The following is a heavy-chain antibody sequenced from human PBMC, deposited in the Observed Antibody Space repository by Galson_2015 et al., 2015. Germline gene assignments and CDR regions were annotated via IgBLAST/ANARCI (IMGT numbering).Heavy chain of an antibody. V-gene: IGHV3-7*01. CDR1: GFTFSNSA. D-gene: IGHD6-6*01. J-gene: IGHJ3*02. CDR2: IKPDGSEK. CDR3: ARASSSSSRAFDI. Sequence: SLRLSCAASGFTFSNSAMNWARQAPGKGLEWVAEIKPDGSEKYYVDSVKGRFTISRDNAKKSLYLQMNSLRVEDTAVYYCARASSSSSRAFDIWGQGTMVTVSS.